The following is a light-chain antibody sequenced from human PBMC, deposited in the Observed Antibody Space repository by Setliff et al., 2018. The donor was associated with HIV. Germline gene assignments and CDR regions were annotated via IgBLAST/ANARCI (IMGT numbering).Light chain of an antibody. V-gene: IGLV2-23*02. CDR2: EVT. CDR3: CSYADTSTYV. Sequence: QSALAQPASVSGSPGQSITISCTGNNSNVGKYDFVSWYQQHPGKAPKLMIYEVTRRPSGVSSRFSGSKSGNTASLTISGLQAEDEADYYCCSYADTSTYVFGTGTKVTVL. CDR1: NSNVGKYDF. J-gene: IGLJ1*01.